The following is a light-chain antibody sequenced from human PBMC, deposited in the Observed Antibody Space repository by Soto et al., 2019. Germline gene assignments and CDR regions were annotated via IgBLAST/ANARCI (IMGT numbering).Light chain of an antibody. CDR1: QSVSRS. CDR3: QQYNNWPWT. CDR2: GAS. Sequence: EIVLTQSPGTLSLSPGERATLSCRASQSVSRSLAWYQQKPGQAPRLLIYGASTRAPGFPARFSGSGSGTDFTLTISSLQSEDFAVYYCQQYNNWPWTFGQGTKVDIK. V-gene: IGKV3-15*01. J-gene: IGKJ1*01.